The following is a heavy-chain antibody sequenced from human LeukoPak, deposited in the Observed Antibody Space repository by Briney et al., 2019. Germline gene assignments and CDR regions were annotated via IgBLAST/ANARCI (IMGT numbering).Heavy chain of an antibody. J-gene: IGHJ4*02. V-gene: IGHV3-74*01. D-gene: IGHD5/OR15-5a*01. CDR2: INHDGSLR. CDR1: GFSLTNYG. Sequence: GGSLRLSCAASGFSLTNYGMHWVRQTPGKGLVWVSHINHDGSLRNYADSVEGRFTVSRDIAKNTLYLHMSSLGAGDSAIYYCSRDVFSLGDSWGLGTLVIVSS. CDR3: SRDVFSLGDS.